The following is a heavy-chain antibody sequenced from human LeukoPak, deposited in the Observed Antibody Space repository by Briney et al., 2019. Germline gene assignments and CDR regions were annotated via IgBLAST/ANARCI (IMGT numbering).Heavy chain of an antibody. V-gene: IGHV3-23*01. J-gene: IGHJ3*02. D-gene: IGHD6-6*01. CDR2: ISGSATNT. CDR3: AKDRSIEARRAFDI. CDR1: GFTFSSYA. Sequence: QSGGSLRLSCAASGFTFSSYAMSWVRQAPGKGLEWVSAISGSATNTYYADSVKGRFTISRDNSKNTLHLQMNGLRAEDTAVYYCAKDRSIEARRAFDIWGRGTMVTVSS.